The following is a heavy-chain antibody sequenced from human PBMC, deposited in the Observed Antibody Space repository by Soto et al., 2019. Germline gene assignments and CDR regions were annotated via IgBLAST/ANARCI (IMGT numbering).Heavy chain of an antibody. CDR2: IYWDDDK. V-gene: IGHV2-5*02. CDR3: AHRPDMGYCSGGSCYSGCRFAP. Sequence: QITLKESGPPLAKPTQTLTLTCTFSGFSLSTSGVGVDWIRQPPGKALEWLALIYWDDDKRYSPSLKSRLTITEDTSKTQVVHTMTIRDPVDTATYYCAHRPDMGYCSGGSCYSGCRFAPWGEGTQMAVTS. D-gene: IGHD2-15*01. J-gene: IGHJ5*02. CDR1: GFSLSTSGVG.